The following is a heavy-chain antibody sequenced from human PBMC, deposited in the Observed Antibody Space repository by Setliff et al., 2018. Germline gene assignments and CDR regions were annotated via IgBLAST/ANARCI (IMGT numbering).Heavy chain of an antibody. J-gene: IGHJ4*02. CDR3: AKRGDTRTFDY. CDR2: ISGSGGST. V-gene: IGHV3-23*01. Sequence: GGSLRLSCAASGFTFSGYSMSWVRQAPGKGLEWVSAISGSGGSTYYADSVKGRFTMSRDISKNTVYLHMTSLRAEDTAMYYCAKRGDTRTFDYWGQGTLVTVSS. CDR1: GFTFSGYS. D-gene: IGHD5-18*01.